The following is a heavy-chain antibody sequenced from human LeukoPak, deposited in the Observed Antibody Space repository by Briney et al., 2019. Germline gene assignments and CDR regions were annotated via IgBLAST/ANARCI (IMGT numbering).Heavy chain of an antibody. CDR2: ISSSSSTI. CDR1: GFTFSNAY. J-gene: IGHJ4*02. CDR3: ARGAYYYED. D-gene: IGHD3-22*01. V-gene: IGHV3-48*01. Sequence: GGSLRLSCAASGFTFSNAYMNWVRQAPGKGLEWVSYISSSSSTIYYADSVKGRFTISRDNAKNSLYLQMNSLRAEDTAVYYCARGAYYYEDWGQRTLVTVSS.